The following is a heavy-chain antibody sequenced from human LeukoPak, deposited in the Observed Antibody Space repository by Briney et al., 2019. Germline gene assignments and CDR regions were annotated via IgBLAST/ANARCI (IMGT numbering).Heavy chain of an antibody. CDR2: ISSSGTTI. CDR3: AREVGPLDY. Sequence: PGGSLRLSCAASGFTFSSYEMNWVRQAPGKGLGWVSYISSSGTTIYYADSVKGRFTFSRDNAKNSLYLQMNSLRAEDTAVYYCAREVGPLDYWGQGTLVTVSS. D-gene: IGHD2-15*01. CDR1: GFTFSSYE. V-gene: IGHV3-48*03. J-gene: IGHJ4*02.